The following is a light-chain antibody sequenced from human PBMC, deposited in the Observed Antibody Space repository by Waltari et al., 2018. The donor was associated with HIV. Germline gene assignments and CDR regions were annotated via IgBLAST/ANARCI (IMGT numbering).Light chain of an antibody. V-gene: IGLV3-10*01. CDR3: YSTDDSGNPLAV. CDR1: ALPRKY. CDR2: EDN. Sequence: SYELTQPPSVSVSPGQTARITCSGDALPRKYAYWYQQKSGQAPVLVIYEDNRRPSGMPEGFSGSSSGTMATLTISGAQVEDEGDYYCYSTDDSGNPLAVFGGGTQLTVL. J-gene: IGLJ7*01.